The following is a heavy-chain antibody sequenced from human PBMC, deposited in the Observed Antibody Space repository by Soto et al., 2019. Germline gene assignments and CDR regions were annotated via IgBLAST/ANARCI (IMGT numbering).Heavy chain of an antibody. J-gene: IGHJ6*02. CDR1: GGTFSSYA. CDR2: IIPIFGTA. CDR3: ASHGLRAARRDYYYYGMDV. Sequence: QVQLVQSGAEVKKPGSSVKVSCKASGGTFSSYAISWVRQAPGQGLEWMGGIIPIFGTANYAQKFQGRVTITADESTSTAYMELSILRSEDTAVYYCASHGLRAARRDYYYYGMDVWGQGTTVTVSS. D-gene: IGHD6-6*01. V-gene: IGHV1-69*12.